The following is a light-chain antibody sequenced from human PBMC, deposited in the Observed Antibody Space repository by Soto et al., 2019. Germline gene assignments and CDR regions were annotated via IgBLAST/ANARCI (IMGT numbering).Light chain of an antibody. V-gene: IGKV1-27*01. CDR1: QGIANY. CDR2: AAS. CDR3: QKYNGAPFT. J-gene: IGKJ3*01. Sequence: DIQMTQSPSSLSASVGDRVTITCRASQGIANYLAWYQQKPGKVPKLLIYAASTLEPGVPSRFSGSGFGTDFPLSISSLQPEDFATYSFQKYNGAPFTFGPGTKVDIK.